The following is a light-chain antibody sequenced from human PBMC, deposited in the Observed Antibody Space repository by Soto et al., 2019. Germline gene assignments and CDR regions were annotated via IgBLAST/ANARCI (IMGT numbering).Light chain of an antibody. Sequence: EIVMTQSPATLSLSPGERATLSCRASQSVRSNLAWYQQKPGQTPSLLIYVASTRATGIPARFTGSGSGTEFTLTISSLQSEDFAIYYCQQYNNWPLTFGGGTKVEIK. CDR1: QSVRSN. J-gene: IGKJ4*01. CDR2: VAS. V-gene: IGKV3-15*01. CDR3: QQYNNWPLT.